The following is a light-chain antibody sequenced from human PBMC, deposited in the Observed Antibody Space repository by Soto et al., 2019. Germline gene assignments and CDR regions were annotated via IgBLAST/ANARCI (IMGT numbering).Light chain of an antibody. J-gene: IGKJ1*01. Sequence: EIVLTQSPGTLSLSPGERATLSCRASQSISSSYLAWYQQKPGQAPRLLIYGASNRATGIPDRFSGRGSGTEFTLTIARLEPEDFAVYYCQQYSNMPRTFGQGTKVDIK. CDR1: QSISSSY. V-gene: IGKV3-20*01. CDR3: QQYSNMPRT. CDR2: GAS.